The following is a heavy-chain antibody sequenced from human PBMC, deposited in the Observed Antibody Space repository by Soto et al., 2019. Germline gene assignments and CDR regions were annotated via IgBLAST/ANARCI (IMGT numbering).Heavy chain of an antibody. CDR1: GGSITSGLYY. Sequence: TLSLTCTVSGGSITSGLYYCSWIRQHPGKGLEWLGYIYDSGSTFYNPSLKSRITLSVDTSKNQFSLKLSSVTVADTAVYFCARKKAGYFYGIDYWGQGTLVTVSS. CDR3: ARKKAGYFYGIDY. D-gene: IGHD3-10*01. CDR2: IYDSGST. J-gene: IGHJ4*02. V-gene: IGHV4-31*03.